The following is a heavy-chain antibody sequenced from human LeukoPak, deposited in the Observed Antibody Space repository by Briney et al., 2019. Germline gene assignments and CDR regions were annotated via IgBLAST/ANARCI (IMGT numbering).Heavy chain of an antibody. J-gene: IGHJ4*02. D-gene: IGHD6-19*01. CDR1: EFIFSDYA. CDR2: IDKTTYPT. V-gene: IGHV3-23*05. Sequence: GGSLRLSRAASEFIFSDYAMGWVRQAPGKGLGWVSTIDKTTYPTFYADSVKGRFTISRDNSKNTLYLQMNSLRTEDTAVYFCAKFEGATIPGWFNDYWGQGILVTVSS. CDR3: AKFEGATIPGWFNDY.